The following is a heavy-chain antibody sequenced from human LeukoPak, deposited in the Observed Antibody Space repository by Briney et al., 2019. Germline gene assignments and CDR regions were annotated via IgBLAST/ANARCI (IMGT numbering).Heavy chain of an antibody. CDR1: GGSISSYY. D-gene: IGHD6-19*01. CDR3: ARHDPPYCSGWDFGLFVP. CDR2: IYYSGST. J-gene: IGHJ5*02. Sequence: SETLSLTCTVSGGSISSYYWSWIRQPPGKGLEWIGYIYYSGSTNYNPSLKSRVTISVDTSKNQFSLKLSSVTAADPAVYYWARHDPPYCSGWDFGLFVPRGEGTLVTGSS. V-gene: IGHV4-59*08.